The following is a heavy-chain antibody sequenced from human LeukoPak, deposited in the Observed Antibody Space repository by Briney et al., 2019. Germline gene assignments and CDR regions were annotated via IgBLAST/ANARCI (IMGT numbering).Heavy chain of an antibody. D-gene: IGHD3-22*01. CDR3: AKRGVVIRVILVGFHKEAYYFDS. J-gene: IGHJ4*02. CDR1: GITLSNYG. V-gene: IGHV3-23*01. CDR2: ISDSGGRT. Sequence: GGALRLSCAVSGITLSNYGMSWVPQAPGKGREWVAGISDSGGRTNYADSVKGRFTISGDNPKNTLDLQMNSLRDEDTAVYFCAKRGVVIRVILVGFHKEAYYFDSWGQGALVTVSS.